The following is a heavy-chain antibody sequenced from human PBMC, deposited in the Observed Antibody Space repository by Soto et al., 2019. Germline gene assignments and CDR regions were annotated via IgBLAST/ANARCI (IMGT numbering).Heavy chain of an antibody. CDR1: GFTFSNYG. V-gene: IGHV3-30*03. D-gene: IGHD6-19*01. Sequence: QVRLVESGGGVVQPGRSLRLSCAASGFTFSNYGMHWVRQAPGKGLEWVAVISYDGTNKYYADSVKGRFTISRDKSKNTLYLQMNSLRPEDTAVYYCSRAEQWLVSPSDYWGQGTLVTVSS. CDR2: ISYDGTNK. CDR3: SRAEQWLVSPSDY. J-gene: IGHJ4*02.